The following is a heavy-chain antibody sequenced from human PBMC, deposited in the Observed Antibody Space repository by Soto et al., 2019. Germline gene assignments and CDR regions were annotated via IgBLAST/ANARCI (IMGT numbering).Heavy chain of an antibody. Sequence: QVQLMESGGGVVQPGRSLRLSCAASGFIFSSFGMHWVRQAPGKGLEWVAIISYDGSNTYYADSVKGRFTISRDNSRNTLYLQMNSLRAEDTAVYYCARDLLGSTGHFDYWGQGTLVTVSS. CDR1: GFIFSSFG. CDR3: ARDLLGSTGHFDY. D-gene: IGHD1-1*01. J-gene: IGHJ4*02. V-gene: IGHV3-33*01. CDR2: ISYDGSNT.